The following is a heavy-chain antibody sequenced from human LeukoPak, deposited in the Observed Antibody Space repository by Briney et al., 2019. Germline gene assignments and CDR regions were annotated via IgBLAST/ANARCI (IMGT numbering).Heavy chain of an antibody. CDR3: ARGRKDIVVVPAAFPLLYYYYYMDV. CDR2: IYYSGST. V-gene: IGHV4-30-4*08. J-gene: IGHJ6*03. CDR1: GGSISSGDYY. Sequence: SQTLSLTCTVSGGSISSGDYYWSWIRQPPGKGLEWIGYIYYSGSTYYNPSLKSRVTISVDTSKNQFSLKLSSVTAADTAVYYCARGRKDIVVVPAAFPLLYYYYYMDVRGKGTTVTVSS. D-gene: IGHD2-2*01.